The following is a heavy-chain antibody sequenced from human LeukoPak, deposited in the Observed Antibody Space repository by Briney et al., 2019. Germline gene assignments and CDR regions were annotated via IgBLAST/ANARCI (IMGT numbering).Heavy chain of an antibody. D-gene: IGHD5-18*01. J-gene: IGHJ6*02. CDR1: GGSISSGGYY. Sequence: SETLSLTCTVSGGSISSGGYYWSWIRQHPGKGLEWIGYIYYSGSTNYNPSLKSRVTISVDTSKNQFSLKLSSVTAADTAVYYCARTITGYSYGYSYYGMDVWGQGTTVTVSS. CDR3: ARTITGYSYGYSYYGMDV. V-gene: IGHV4-61*08. CDR2: IYYSGST.